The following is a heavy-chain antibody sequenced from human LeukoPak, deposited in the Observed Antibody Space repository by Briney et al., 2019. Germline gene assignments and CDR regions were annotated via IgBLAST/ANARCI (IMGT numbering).Heavy chain of an antibody. CDR3: ARMGGYDIFDY. J-gene: IGHJ4*02. CDR1: GFTFSSYW. D-gene: IGHD5-12*01. Sequence: PGGSLRLSCAASGFTFSSYWMSWVRQAPGQGLEGVANIKQDGSEKYYVDSVKGRFTISRDNAKNSLYLQMNSLRAEDTAVYYCARMGGYDIFDYWGQGTLVTVSS. V-gene: IGHV3-7*01. CDR2: IKQDGSEK.